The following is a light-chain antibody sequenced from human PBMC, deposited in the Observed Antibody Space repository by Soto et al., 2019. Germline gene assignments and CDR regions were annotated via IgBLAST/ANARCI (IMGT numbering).Light chain of an antibody. CDR1: SSDVGSYNL. CDR3: SSYAGSNTYV. V-gene: IGLV2-14*02. J-gene: IGLJ1*01. CDR2: EVS. Sequence: QSVLTQPASVSGSPGQSITISCTGTSSDVGSYNLVSWYQQHPGKAPKLMLYEVSKRPSGVPDRFSGSKSGNTASLTVSGLQAEDEADYYCSSYAGSNTYVFGTGTKVTVL.